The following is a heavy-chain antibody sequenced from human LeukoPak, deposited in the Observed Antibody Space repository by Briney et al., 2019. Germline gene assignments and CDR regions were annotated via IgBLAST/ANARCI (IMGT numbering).Heavy chain of an antibody. D-gene: IGHD3-3*01. V-gene: IGHV4-59*06. J-gene: IGHJ6*02. Sequence: SETLSLTCTVSGGSISSYYWSWIRQHPGKGLEWIGYIYYSGSTYYNPSLKSRVTISVDTSKNQFSLKLSSVTAADTAVYYCARRQSRHYDFWSGHYYYYGMDVWGQGTTVTVSS. CDR2: IYYSGST. CDR1: GGSISSYY. CDR3: ARRQSRHYDFWSGHYYYYGMDV.